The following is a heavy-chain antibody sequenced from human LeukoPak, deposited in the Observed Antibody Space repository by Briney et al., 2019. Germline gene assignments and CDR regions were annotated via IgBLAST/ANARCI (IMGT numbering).Heavy chain of an antibody. CDR3: TTDWSVAGSSSLDY. D-gene: IGHD6-6*01. CDR1: GFTFSSYS. V-gene: IGHV3-15*01. Sequence: GSLRLSCAASGFTFSSYSMNWVRQAPGKGLEWVGRIKSKTDGGTTDYAAPVKGRFTISRDDSKNTLYLQMNSLKTEDTAVYYCTTDWSVAGSSSLDYWGQGTLVTVSS. J-gene: IGHJ4*02. CDR2: IKSKTDGGTT.